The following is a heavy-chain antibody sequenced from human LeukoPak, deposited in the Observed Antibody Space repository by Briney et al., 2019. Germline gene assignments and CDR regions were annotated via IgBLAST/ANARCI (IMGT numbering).Heavy chain of an antibody. D-gene: IGHD3-9*01. CDR3: ATATPDFDEYYYYYMDV. V-gene: IGHV1-24*01. CDR2: FDHEDGET. CDR1: GYTLTELS. Sequence: SSVKVSCKVSGYTLTELSMYWVRQAPGKGLEWIGGFDHEDGETIYAQKFQGRVTMTEDTSTDTAYMELSSLRSEDTAVYYCATATPDFDEYYYYYMDVWGKGTTVTVSS. J-gene: IGHJ6*03.